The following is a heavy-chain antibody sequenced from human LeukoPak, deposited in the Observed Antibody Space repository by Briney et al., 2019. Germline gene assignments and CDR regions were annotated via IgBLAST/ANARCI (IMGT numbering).Heavy chain of an antibody. CDR2: INHSGST. Sequence: PSETLSLTCAVYGGSFSGYYWSWIRQPPGKGLEWIGEINHSGSTNYNPSLKSRVTISVDKSKNQFSLKLSSVTAADTTVYYCTKGSGLYYYMDVWGKGTTVTVSS. CDR3: TKGSGLYYYMDV. V-gene: IGHV4-34*01. CDR1: GGSFSGYY. D-gene: IGHD3-3*01. J-gene: IGHJ6*03.